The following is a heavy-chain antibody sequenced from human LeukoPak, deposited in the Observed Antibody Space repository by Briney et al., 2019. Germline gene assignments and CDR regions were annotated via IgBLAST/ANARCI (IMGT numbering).Heavy chain of an antibody. Sequence: GSLRLSCAGSGFTFSSYSMNWVRQAPGKGLEWVSAISGSGGSTYYADSVKGRFTISRDNSKNTLYLQMNSLRAEDTAVYYCARAGGHYYFDYWGQGTLVTVSS. D-gene: IGHD3-16*01. V-gene: IGHV3-23*01. J-gene: IGHJ4*02. CDR3: ARAGGHYYFDY. CDR1: GFTFSSYS. CDR2: ISGSGGST.